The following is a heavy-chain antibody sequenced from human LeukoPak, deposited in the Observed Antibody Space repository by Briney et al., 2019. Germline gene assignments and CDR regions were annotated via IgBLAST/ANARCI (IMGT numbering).Heavy chain of an antibody. D-gene: IGHD1-7*01. CDR2: ISYDGSNK. Sequence: GRSLRLSCAASGFTFSSYAMHWVRQAPGKGLEWVAVISYDGSNKYYADSMKGRFTISRDNSKNTLYLQMNSLRAEDTAVYYCARDHPGTTGVFDYWGQGTLVTVSS. V-gene: IGHV3-30-3*01. J-gene: IGHJ4*02. CDR3: ARDHPGTTGVFDY. CDR1: GFTFSSYA.